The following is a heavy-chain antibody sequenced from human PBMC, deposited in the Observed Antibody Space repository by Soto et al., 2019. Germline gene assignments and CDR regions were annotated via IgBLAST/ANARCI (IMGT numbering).Heavy chain of an antibody. CDR3: ATGGYCSGGSCYSGYFDY. CDR1: GGTFSSYA. V-gene: IGHV1-69*01. Sequence: QVQLVQSGAEVNKPVSSVKVSCKASGGTFSSYAISWVRQAPGQGLEWMGGIIPIFGTANYAQKFQGRVTITADESTSTAYMELSSLRSEDTAVYYCATGGYCSGGSCYSGYFDYWGQGTLVTASS. D-gene: IGHD2-15*01. CDR2: IIPIFGTA. J-gene: IGHJ4*02.